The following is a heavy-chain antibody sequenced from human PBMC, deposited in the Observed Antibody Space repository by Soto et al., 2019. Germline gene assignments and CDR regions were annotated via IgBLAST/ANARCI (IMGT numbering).Heavy chain of an antibody. D-gene: IGHD4-4*01. Sequence: PGGALRLSCAASGFTFSSYNMNWVRQAPGKGLECVSSISSSSSYIYYADSVKGRFTISRDNAKHSLNLQMNNLRAEDTAVYYCARAQDSNYVDWVPWGQGTLVTVSS. CDR3: ARAQDSNYVDWVP. J-gene: IGHJ5*02. V-gene: IGHV3-21*01. CDR2: ISSSSSYI. CDR1: GFTFSSYN.